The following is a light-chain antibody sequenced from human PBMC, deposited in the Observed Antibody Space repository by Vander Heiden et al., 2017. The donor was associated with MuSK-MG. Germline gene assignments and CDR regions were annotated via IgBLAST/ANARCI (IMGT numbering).Light chain of an antibody. CDR3: QQYGR. CDR1: QSVSSSY. J-gene: IGKJ5*01. CDR2: GAS. Sequence: ASQSVSSSYLAWYQQKPGQAPRLRIYGASSRATGIKDRFSGSGSGTDFTRTISRMEPDDFEVYDGQQYGRFGQGTRMEIK. V-gene: IGKV3-20*01.